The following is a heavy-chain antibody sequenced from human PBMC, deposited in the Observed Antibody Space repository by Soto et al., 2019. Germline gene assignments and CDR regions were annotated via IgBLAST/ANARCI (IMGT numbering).Heavy chain of an antibody. V-gene: IGHV4-39*01. D-gene: IGHD3-3*01. J-gene: IGHJ6*03. CDR2: IYYSGST. CDR3: ARHFSPARSNPSITMFGVVPKYYYMDV. CDR1: GGSISSSSYY. Sequence: QLQLQESGPGLVKPSETLSPTCTVSGGSISSSSYYWGWIRQPPGMALEWIGSIYYSGSTYYNPSPESRFTISRDTAKNHFSLRLSPVTAADTAGYYCARHFSPARSNPSITMFGVVPKYYYMDVCGRGTTVTVSS.